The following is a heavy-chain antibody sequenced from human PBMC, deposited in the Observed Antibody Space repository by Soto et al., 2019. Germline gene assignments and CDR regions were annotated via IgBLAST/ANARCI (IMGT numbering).Heavy chain of an antibody. CDR2: INHSGST. V-gene: IGHV4-34*01. Sequence: QVQLQQWGAGLLKPSETLSLTCAVYGGSFSGYYWSWIRQPPGKGLEWIGEINHSGSTNYNPSLKSRVTISVDTSKNQFSLKLSSVTAADTAVYYCARAALWWLVDYRGQGTLVTVSS. D-gene: IGHD5-12*01. J-gene: IGHJ4*02. CDR3: ARAALWWLVDY. CDR1: GGSFSGYY.